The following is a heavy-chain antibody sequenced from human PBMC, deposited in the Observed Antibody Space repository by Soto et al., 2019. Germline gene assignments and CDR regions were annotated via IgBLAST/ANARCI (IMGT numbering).Heavy chain of an antibody. CDR2: ISSSGSTI. V-gene: IGHV3-48*03. CDR1: GFTFSSYE. Sequence: EVQLVESGGGLVQPGGSLRLSCAASGFTFSSYEMNWVRQAPGKGLEWVSYISSSGSTIYYADSVKGRFTISRDNAKNSLYLQMNSLRAEDTAVYYCAREAVGLRFLEWLFYFDYWGQGTLVTVSS. CDR3: AREAVGLRFLEWLFYFDY. J-gene: IGHJ4*02. D-gene: IGHD3-3*01.